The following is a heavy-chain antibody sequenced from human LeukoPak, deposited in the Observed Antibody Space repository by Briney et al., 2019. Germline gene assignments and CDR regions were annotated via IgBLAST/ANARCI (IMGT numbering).Heavy chain of an antibody. CDR1: GGSISSGSYY. J-gene: IGHJ4*02. CDR2: IYTSGST. D-gene: IGHD3-3*01. Sequence: KSSQTLSLTCTVSGGSISSGSYYWSWIRQPAGKGLEWIGRIYTSGSTNYNPSLKSRVTISVDTSKNQFSLKLSSVTAADTAVYYCASFVWSGYYFDYWGQGTLVTVSS. V-gene: IGHV4-61*02. CDR3: ASFVWSGYYFDY.